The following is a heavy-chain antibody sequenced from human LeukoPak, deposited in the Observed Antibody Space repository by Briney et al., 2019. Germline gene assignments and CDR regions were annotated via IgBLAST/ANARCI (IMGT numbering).Heavy chain of an antibody. CDR2: ISSSGSTI. J-gene: IGHJ4*02. V-gene: IGHV3-48*03. D-gene: IGHD3-3*01. CDR3: ATVQVLRFLEWLSDFDY. Sequence: GGSLRLSCAASGFTFSSYEMNWVRQAPGKGLEWVSYISSSGSTIYYADSVKGRFTIPRDNAKNSLYLQMNSLRAEDTAVYYCATVQVLRFLEWLSDFDYWGQGTLVTVSS. CDR1: GFTFSSYE.